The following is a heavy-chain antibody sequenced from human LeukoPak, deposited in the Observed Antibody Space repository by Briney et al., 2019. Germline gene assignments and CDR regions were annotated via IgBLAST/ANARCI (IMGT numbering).Heavy chain of an antibody. CDR2: IHNDGSNK. D-gene: IGHD2-21*01. Sequence: GGSLRLSCAASGFIFSNYGMHWVRQAPGKGLEWVAYIHNDGSNKHYADSVKGQFTISRDNSKNTLYLQMNSLRVEDTAVYYCARDALWSRDYWGQGTLVTISS. CDR3: ARDALWSRDY. V-gene: IGHV3-30*02. CDR1: GFIFSNYG. J-gene: IGHJ4*02.